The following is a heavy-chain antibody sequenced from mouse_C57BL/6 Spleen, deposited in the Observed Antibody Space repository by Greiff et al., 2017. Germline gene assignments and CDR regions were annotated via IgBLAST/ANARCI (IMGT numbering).Heavy chain of an antibody. CDR1: GYTFTSYW. Sequence: QVQLQQPGAELVKPGASVKLSCKASGYTFTSYWMHWVKQRPGQGLEWIGMIHPNSGSTNYNEKFKSKATLTVDKSSSTAYMQLSSLTSEDSAVYYCAESYYSNYGGYYFDYWGQGTTLTVSS. CDR3: AESYYSNYGGYYFDY. D-gene: IGHD2-5*01. CDR2: IHPNSGST. J-gene: IGHJ2*01. V-gene: IGHV1-64*01.